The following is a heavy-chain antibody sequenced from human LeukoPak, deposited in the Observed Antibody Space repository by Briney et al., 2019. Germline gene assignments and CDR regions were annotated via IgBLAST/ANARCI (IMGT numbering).Heavy chain of an antibody. CDR3: ARDPSQGDS. J-gene: IGHJ4*02. CDR2: ISYDANTK. Sequence: GGSLRLSCAASGFTFSTYAMHWVRQAPGKGLEWVAVISYDANTKYCADSVKGRFTISRDNSKNTLYLQMNSLRAEDTAVYYCARDPSQGDSWGQGTLVTVSS. CDR1: GFTFSTYA. V-gene: IGHV3-30-3*01.